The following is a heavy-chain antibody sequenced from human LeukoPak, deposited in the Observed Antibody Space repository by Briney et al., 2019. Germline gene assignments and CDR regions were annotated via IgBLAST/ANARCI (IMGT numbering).Heavy chain of an antibody. V-gene: IGHV3-11*04. CDR2: ISSSGSTI. J-gene: IGHJ4*02. CDR1: GFTFSDYY. CDR3: ARDGSGPHPPKIYDSSGQIDY. D-gene: IGHD3-22*01. Sequence: GGSLRLSCAASGFTFSDYYMSWIRQAPGKGLEWVSYISSSGSTIYYADSVKGRFTISRDNAKNSLYLQMNSLRAEDTAMYYCARDGSGPHPPKIYDSSGQIDYWGQGTLVTVSS.